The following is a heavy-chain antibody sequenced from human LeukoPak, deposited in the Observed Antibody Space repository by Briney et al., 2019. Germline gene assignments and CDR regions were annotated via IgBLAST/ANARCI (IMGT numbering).Heavy chain of an antibody. CDR3: VRAPGAT. CDR2: IYKGENT. V-gene: IGHV3-53*01. J-gene: IGHJ5*02. D-gene: IGHD3-10*01. CDR1: GFIVSSDH. Sequence: GRSLRLSCAASGFIVSSDHMNWVRQAPGKGLEWVAVIYKGENTFYADPVKGRFTISRDNSKNTVYLQMNSLRAEDTAVYYCVRAPGATWGQGTLVTVSS.